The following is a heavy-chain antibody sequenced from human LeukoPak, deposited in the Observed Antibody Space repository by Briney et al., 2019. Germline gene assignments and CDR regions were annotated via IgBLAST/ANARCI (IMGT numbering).Heavy chain of an antibody. V-gene: IGHV3-23*01. J-gene: IGHJ4*02. CDR3: PKGGHYDY. Sequence: GGSLRLSRAASGFTFSSYTMSWVRQAPGKGLEWVSAVSGSGSATYYADSVKGRFTISRDNSKNTLYLQMNSPRAEDTAVYYCPKGGHYDYWGQGILVTVSS. D-gene: IGHD3-16*01. CDR2: VSGSGSAT. CDR1: GFTFSSYT.